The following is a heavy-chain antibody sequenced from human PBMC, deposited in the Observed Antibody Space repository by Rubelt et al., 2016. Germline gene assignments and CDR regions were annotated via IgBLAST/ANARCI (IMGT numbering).Heavy chain of an antibody. V-gene: IGHV4-34*01. D-gene: IGHD5-24*01. CDR3: ARMAGNYYGMDV. J-gene: IGHJ6*02. CDR1: GGSFSGYY. Sequence: QVQLQQWGAGLLKPSETLSLTCAVYGGSFSGYYWSWIRQAPGKGLEWIGEINHSGSTHYNPSLKSRVAISVDTSKNQFPLKLSAGTAADTAVYYCARMAGNYYGMDVWGQGTTVTVSS. CDR2: INHSGST.